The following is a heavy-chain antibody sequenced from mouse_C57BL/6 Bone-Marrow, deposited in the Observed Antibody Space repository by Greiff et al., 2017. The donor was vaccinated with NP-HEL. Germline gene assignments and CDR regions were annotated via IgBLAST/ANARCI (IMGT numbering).Heavy chain of an antibody. CDR2: IYPRSGNT. CDR3: AREEIYYYGWFAY. J-gene: IGHJ3*01. V-gene: IGHV1-81*01. D-gene: IGHD1-1*01. CDR1: GYTFTSYG. Sequence: VQRVESGAELARPGASVKLSCKASGYTFTSYGISWVKQRTGQGLEWIGEIYPRSGNTYYNEKFKGKATLTADKSSSTAYMELRSLTSEDSAVYFCAREEIYYYGWFAYWGQGTLVTVSA.